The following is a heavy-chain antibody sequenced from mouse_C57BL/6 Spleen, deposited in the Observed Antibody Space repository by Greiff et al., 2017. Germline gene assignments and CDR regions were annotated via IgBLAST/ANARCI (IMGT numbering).Heavy chain of an antibody. CDR3: ARSDKLGRGYYYAMDY. CDR1: GYTFTDYN. D-gene: IGHD4-1*01. V-gene: IGHV1-18*01. J-gene: IGHJ4*01. Sequence: EVQLQQSGPELVKPGASVKIPCKASGYTFTDYNMDWVKQSHGKSLEWIGDINPNNGGTIYNQKFKGKATLTVDKSSSTAYMELRSLTSEDTAVYYCARSDKLGRGYYYAMDYWGQGTSVTVSS. CDR2: INPNNGGT.